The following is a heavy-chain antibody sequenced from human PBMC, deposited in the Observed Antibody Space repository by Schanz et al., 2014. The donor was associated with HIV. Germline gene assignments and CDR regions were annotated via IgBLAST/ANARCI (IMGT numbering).Heavy chain of an antibody. CDR1: GFTFSLYG. CDR2: IWFDGSNK. CDR3: AKDRAPFGYTSPDPFDF. V-gene: IGHV3-33*06. Sequence: QVQLVESGGGVVQPGRSLTLSCVASGFTFSLYGMHWVRQAPGKGLEWVAVIWFDGSNKYYADSVKGRFTISRDNSKNTLYLQMNSLRAEDTAVYYCAKDRAPFGYTSPDPFDFWGQGTLATVSS. D-gene: IGHD6-19*01. J-gene: IGHJ4*02.